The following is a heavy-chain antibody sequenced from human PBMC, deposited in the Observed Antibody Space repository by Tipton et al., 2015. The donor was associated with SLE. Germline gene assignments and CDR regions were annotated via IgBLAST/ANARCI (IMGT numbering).Heavy chain of an antibody. D-gene: IGHD5-18*01. Sequence: TLSLTCTVSGGSISSSSYYWGWIRQPPGKGLEWIGSIYYSGSTYYNPSLKSRVTISVDTSKNQFSLKLSSVTAADTAVYYCASTIGYSYGYGALDYWGQGTLVTVSS. CDR2: IYYSGST. CDR3: ASTIGYSYGYGALDY. V-gene: IGHV4-39*07. J-gene: IGHJ4*02. CDR1: GGSISSSSYY.